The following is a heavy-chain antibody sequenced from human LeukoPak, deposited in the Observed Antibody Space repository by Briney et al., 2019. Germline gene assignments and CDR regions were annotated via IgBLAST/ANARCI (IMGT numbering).Heavy chain of an antibody. D-gene: IGHD3-22*01. CDR2: IYTSGST. V-gene: IGHV4-4*07. Sequence: SETLSLTCTVSGGSISSYYWSWIRQPAGKGLEWIGRIYTSGSTNYNPSLKSRVTMSADTSKNQFSLKLSSVTAADTAVYYCATLGAHHYYDSTDDAFDIWGQGTMVTVSS. CDR1: GGSISSYY. CDR3: ATLGAHHYYDSTDDAFDI. J-gene: IGHJ3*02.